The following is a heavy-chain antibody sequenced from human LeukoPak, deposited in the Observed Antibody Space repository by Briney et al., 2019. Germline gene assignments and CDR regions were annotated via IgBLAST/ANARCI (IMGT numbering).Heavy chain of an antibody. V-gene: IGHV3-30*02. Sequence: GGSLRLSCAASGFTFSSYGMHWVRQAPGKGLEWVAFIRYDGSNKYYADSVKGRFTISRDNSKNTLYLQMNSLRAEDTAVYYCAKGSYDILTGYYEELYNWFDPWGQGTLVTVSS. J-gene: IGHJ5*02. CDR3: AKGSYDILTGYYEELYNWFDP. D-gene: IGHD3-9*01. CDR2: IRYDGSNK. CDR1: GFTFSSYG.